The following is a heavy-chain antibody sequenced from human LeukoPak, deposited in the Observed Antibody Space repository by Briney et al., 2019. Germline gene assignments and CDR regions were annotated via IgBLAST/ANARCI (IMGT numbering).Heavy chain of an antibody. CDR3: ARRTPTGGFTIWFDP. J-gene: IGHJ5*02. D-gene: IGHD7-27*01. V-gene: IGHV4-61*01. CDR1: GGSVSSGIYY. Sequence: SETMSSSCTVSGGSVSSGIYYWSWIRQPPGKGLEWIGYIYYSGSTNYNPSLKSRVTISVDTSKNQFSLKLSSVTAADTAVYYCARRTPTGGFTIWFDPRGPGTLVTVSS. CDR2: IYYSGST.